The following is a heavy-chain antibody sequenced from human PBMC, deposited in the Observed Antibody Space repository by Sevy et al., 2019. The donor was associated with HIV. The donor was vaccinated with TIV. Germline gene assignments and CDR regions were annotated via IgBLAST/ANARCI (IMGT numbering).Heavy chain of an antibody. V-gene: IGHV3-23*01. Sequence: GGSLRLSCAASGFTFSSYAMSWVRQAPGKGLEWVSAISGSGGSTYYADSVKGRFTISRDNSKNTLYLQMNSLRAEDTAVYYCAKDANFIVVVPAAIRGFDPWGQGTLVTVSS. J-gene: IGHJ5*02. CDR2: ISGSGGST. CDR3: AKDANFIVVVPAAIRGFDP. CDR1: GFTFSSYA. D-gene: IGHD2-2*01.